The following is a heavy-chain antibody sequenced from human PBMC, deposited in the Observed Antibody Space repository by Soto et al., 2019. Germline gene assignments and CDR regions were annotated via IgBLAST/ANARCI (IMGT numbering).Heavy chain of an antibody. CDR2: ISYDGSNK. D-gene: IGHD6-19*01. J-gene: IGHJ6*02. CDR1: GFTFSRYA. CDR3: ARDIPPRDSGWYGYYYYYGMDV. Sequence: QVQLVESGGGVVQPGRSLRLSCAASGFTFSRYAMHWVRQAPGKGLEWVAVISYDGSNKYYADSVKGRFTISRDNSKNTLYLQMKSLRAEDTAVYYCARDIPPRDSGWYGYYYYYGMDVWGQGTTVTVSS. V-gene: IGHV3-30-3*01.